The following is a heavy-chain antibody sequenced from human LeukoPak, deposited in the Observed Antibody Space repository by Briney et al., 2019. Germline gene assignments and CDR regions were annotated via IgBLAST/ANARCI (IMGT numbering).Heavy chain of an antibody. D-gene: IGHD6-13*01. V-gene: IGHV5-51*01. CDR1: GYSFTDYW. J-gene: IGHJ4*02. Sequence: GESLKISCKASGYSFTDYWIGWVRQMPGKGLEWMGIFYAGGSESRYSPSFQGQVAISVDKSISTAYLQWSSLKASDTAMYYCARRGHGSSWYFFDDWRQGTLVTVSS. CDR2: FYAGGSES. CDR3: ARRGHGSSWYFFDD.